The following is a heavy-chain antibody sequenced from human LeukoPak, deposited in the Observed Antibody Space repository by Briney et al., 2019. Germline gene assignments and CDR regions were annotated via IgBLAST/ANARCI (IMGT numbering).Heavy chain of an antibody. CDR1: GGSFSGYY. V-gene: IGHV4-34*01. Sequence: SETLSLTCAVYGGSFSGYYWSWIRQPPGKGLEWIGEINHSGSTNYNPSLKSRVTISVDTSKNQFSLKLSSVTAADTAVYYYARGPSLVTHQVFDYWGQGTLVTVSS. CDR3: ARGPSLVTHQVFDY. D-gene: IGHD2-2*01. CDR2: INHSGST. J-gene: IGHJ4*02.